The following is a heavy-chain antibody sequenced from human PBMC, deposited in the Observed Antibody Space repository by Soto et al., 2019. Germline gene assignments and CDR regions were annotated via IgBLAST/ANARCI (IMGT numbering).Heavy chain of an antibody. CDR3: ARRTGSSWYKIYYYYGMDV. CDR2: ISAYNGNT. D-gene: IGHD6-13*01. V-gene: IGHV1-18*01. Sequence: PPASVKVSCKASGYTFTSYGISWVRQAPGQGLEWMGWISAYNGNTNYAQKLQGRVTMTTDTSTSTAYMELRSLRSDDAAVYYCARRTGSSWYKIYYYYGMDVWGQGTTVTVSS. CDR1: GYTFTSYG. J-gene: IGHJ6*02.